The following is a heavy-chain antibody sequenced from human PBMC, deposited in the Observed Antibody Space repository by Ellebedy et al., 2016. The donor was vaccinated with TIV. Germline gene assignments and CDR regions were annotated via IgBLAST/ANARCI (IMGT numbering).Heavy chain of an antibody. V-gene: IGHV3-9*01. Sequence: GGSLRLSCAASGFTFDDYATHWVRQAPGKGLEWVSGISWNSGSIGYADSVKGRFTISRDNAKNSLYLQMNSLRAEDTAVYYCARSQLEPAPMGAFDIWGQGTMVTVSS. CDR3: ARSQLEPAPMGAFDI. D-gene: IGHD1-1*01. J-gene: IGHJ3*02. CDR1: GFTFDDYA. CDR2: ISWNSGSI.